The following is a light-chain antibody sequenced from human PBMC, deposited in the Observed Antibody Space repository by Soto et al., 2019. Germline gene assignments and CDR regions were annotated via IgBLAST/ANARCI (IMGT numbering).Light chain of an antibody. J-gene: IGKJ5*01. CDR1: QSVSSY. Sequence: EIVLTQSPATLSLSPGERATLSCRASQSVSSYLACYQHKPVHAPRLLIYDASNRATGIPARFSGSGSGTDFTLTISSLEPEDFAVYYCQQRSNWPPITFGQGTRLEIK. V-gene: IGKV3-11*01. CDR2: DAS. CDR3: QQRSNWPPIT.